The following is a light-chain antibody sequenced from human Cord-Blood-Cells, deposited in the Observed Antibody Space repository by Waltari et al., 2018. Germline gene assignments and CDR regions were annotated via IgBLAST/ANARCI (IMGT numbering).Light chain of an antibody. CDR2: GNS. V-gene: IGLV1-40*01. J-gene: IGLJ2*01. Sequence: QSVLTQPPSVSGAPGQMVTISCTGSSSNIGAGYDVHWYQQLPGTAPKLLIYGNSNRPSGVPDRFSGSKSGTSASLAITGLQAEDEADYYCQSYDSSLSGPVVFGGGTKLTV. CDR1: SSNIGAGYD. CDR3: QSYDSSLSGPVV.